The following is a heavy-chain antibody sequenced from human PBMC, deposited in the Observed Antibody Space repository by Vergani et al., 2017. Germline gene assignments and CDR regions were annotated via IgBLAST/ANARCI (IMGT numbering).Heavy chain of an antibody. CDR3: ARGALYSFYYFMDV. V-gene: IGHV3-20*01. D-gene: IGHD3-10*02. Sequence: EVELLDSGGKVVRPGGSLRLSCVASDFKFDQFGMMWVRQSPGKGPEWVAGISYNGLDVGYSESVEGRFTISRDNSKNSLFLQMNNVRAEDTASYHCARGALYSFYYFMDVLGKGTTVKVSS. CDR2: ISYNGLDV. J-gene: IGHJ6*03. CDR1: DFKFDQFG.